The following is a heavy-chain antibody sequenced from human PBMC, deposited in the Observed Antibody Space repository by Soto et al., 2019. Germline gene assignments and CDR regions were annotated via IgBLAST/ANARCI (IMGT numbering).Heavy chain of an antibody. CDR2: INPSGGST. Sequence: ASVKVSCKASGYAFTTYYMHWVRQAPGQGLEWMGIINPSGGSTAYAQKFQGRVTMTRDTSTSTVYMELSGLRSDDTAVYYCARYDVAGSACDIWGQGTMVTVSS. V-gene: IGHV1-46*01. CDR1: GYAFTTYY. D-gene: IGHD6-19*01. CDR3: ARYDVAGSACDI. J-gene: IGHJ3*02.